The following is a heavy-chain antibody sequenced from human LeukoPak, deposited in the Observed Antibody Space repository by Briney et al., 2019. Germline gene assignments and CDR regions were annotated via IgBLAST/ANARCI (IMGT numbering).Heavy chain of an antibody. V-gene: IGHV1-2*02. CDR2: INPNSGGT. Sequence: ASVKVSCKASGYTFTGYYMHWVRQAPGQGLEWMGWINPNSGGTNYAQKFQGRVTMTRDTSISTAYMELSRLRSDDTAVYYCARDLKVRRHFYYYYYMDVWGKGTTVTVSS. J-gene: IGHJ6*03. D-gene: IGHD3-9*01. CDR3: ARDLKVRRHFYYYYYMDV. CDR1: GYTFTGYY.